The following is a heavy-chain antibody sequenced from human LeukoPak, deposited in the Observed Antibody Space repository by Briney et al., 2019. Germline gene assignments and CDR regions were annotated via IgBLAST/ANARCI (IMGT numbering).Heavy chain of an antibody. CDR3: AKVYEYGDNDWFDS. D-gene: IGHD4-17*01. CDR1: GFTFSSYG. J-gene: IGHJ5*01. CDR2: IRYDGSNK. V-gene: IGHV3-30*02. Sequence: GRSLRLSCGASGFTFSSYGMHWVRQAPGKGLEWVAFIRYDGSNKNYADSVKGRFTISRDNSKNTLYLQMNSLRAEDTAVYYCAKVYEYGDNDWFDSWGQGTLVTVSS.